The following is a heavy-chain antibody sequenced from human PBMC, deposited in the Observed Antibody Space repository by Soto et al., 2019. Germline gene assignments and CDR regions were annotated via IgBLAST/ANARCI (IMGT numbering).Heavy chain of an antibody. Sequence: PSETLSLTCTVSGGSISGGGYYWSWIRQHPGKGLEWIGYIYYSGSTYYNPSLKSRVTISVDTSKNQFSLKLSSVTAADTAVYYCASQYYGSGSCYNEDWGQGTLVTVSS. CDR1: GGSISGGGYY. CDR3: ASQYYGSGSCYNED. CDR2: IYYSGST. V-gene: IGHV4-31*03. D-gene: IGHD3-10*01. J-gene: IGHJ4*02.